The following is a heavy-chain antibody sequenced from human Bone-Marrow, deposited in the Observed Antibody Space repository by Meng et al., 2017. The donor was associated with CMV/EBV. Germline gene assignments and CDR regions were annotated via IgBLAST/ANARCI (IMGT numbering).Heavy chain of an antibody. D-gene: IGHD5-12*01. CDR3: ARVIVATLGYYYGMDV. CDR2: INPNSGGT. V-gene: IGHV1-2*02. CDR1: GYTFTVYY. Sequence: SVKVSCKASGYTFTVYYMHWVRQAPGQGLEWMGWINPNSGGTNYAQKFQGRVTMTRDTSISTAYMELSRLRSDDTAVYYCARVIVATLGYYYGMDVWGQGTTVTVSS. J-gene: IGHJ6*01.